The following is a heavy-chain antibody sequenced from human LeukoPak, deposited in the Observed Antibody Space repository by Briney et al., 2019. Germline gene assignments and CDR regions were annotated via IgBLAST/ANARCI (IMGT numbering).Heavy chain of an antibody. J-gene: IGHJ4*02. Sequence: PGGSLRLSCAASGFTFSSYGMHWVRQAPGKGLEWVAVISYDGSNKYYADSVKGRFTISRDNSKNTLYLQMNSLRAEDTAVYYCARAPYSSGLDCWGQGTLVTVSS. CDR3: ARAPYSSGLDC. D-gene: IGHD6-19*01. CDR2: ISYDGSNK. CDR1: GFTFSSYG. V-gene: IGHV3-30*03.